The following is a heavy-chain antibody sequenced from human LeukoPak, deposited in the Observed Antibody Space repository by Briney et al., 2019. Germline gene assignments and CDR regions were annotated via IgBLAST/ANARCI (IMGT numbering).Heavy chain of an antibody. CDR1: GGTFSSYA. J-gene: IGHJ4*02. V-gene: IGHV1-69*13. CDR2: IIPIFGTA. D-gene: IGHD6-13*01. CDR3: ARLAGYSSSWYEPEHEY. Sequence: SVKVSCKASGGTFSSYAISWVRQAPGQGLEWMGGIIPIFGTANYAQKFQGRVTITADESTSTAYMELSSLRSEDTAVYYCARLAGYSSSWYEPEHEYWGQGTLVTVSS.